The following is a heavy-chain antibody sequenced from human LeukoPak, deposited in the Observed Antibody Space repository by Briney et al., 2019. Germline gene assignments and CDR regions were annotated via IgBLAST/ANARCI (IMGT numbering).Heavy chain of an antibody. CDR1: GFTFSSYS. V-gene: IGHV3-48*01. D-gene: IGHD3-22*01. CDR2: ISSSSSTI. CDR3: ASFLVVVINDAFDI. Sequence: GGSLRLSCAASGFTFSSYSMNWVRQAPGKGLEWVSYISSSSSTIYYADSVKGRFTISRDNAKNSLYLQMNSLRAEDTAVYYCASFLVVVINDAFDIWGQGTMVTVSS. J-gene: IGHJ3*02.